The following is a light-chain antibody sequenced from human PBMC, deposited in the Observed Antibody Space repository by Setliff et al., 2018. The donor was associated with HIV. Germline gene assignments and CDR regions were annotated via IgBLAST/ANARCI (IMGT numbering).Light chain of an antibody. V-gene: IGLV2-23*02. CDR3: CSYATENTKV. CDR1: SSNLGNYDL. J-gene: IGLJ1*01. CDR2: EVN. Sequence: QSVLTQPASVSGSPGQSITTACTGNSSNLGNYDLVSWYQQHPVEAPKLIIYEVNKRPSGVSSRFSGSKSGNTASLTISGLQADDEADYYCCSYATENTKVFGGGTKVTVL.